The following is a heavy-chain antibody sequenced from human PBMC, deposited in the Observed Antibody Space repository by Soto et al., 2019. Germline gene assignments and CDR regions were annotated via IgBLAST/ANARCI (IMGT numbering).Heavy chain of an antibody. Sequence: QVQLVESGGGVVQPGRSLRLSCAASGFTFSSYGMHWVRQAPGKGLEWVAVISYDGSNKYYADSVKGRFTISRDNSKNTLYLQMNSLRAEDTAVYYCATDSAYSYGYYFDYWGQGTLVTVSS. J-gene: IGHJ4*02. CDR1: GFTFSSYG. V-gene: IGHV3-30*03. CDR2: ISYDGSNK. CDR3: ATDSAYSYGYYFDY. D-gene: IGHD5-18*01.